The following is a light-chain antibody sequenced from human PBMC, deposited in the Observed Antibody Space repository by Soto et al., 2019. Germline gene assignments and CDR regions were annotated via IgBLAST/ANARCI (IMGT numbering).Light chain of an antibody. J-gene: IGKJ4*01. CDR1: QNIGNY. V-gene: IGKV1-39*01. CDR3: QENYTPLLA. Sequence: IQMTQSPSSLSASVGDTVTITCRASQNIGNYLSWYQQKPGEAPRLLIYEAFTFQIGVPLRFSGSAIGTEFTLTITELQPDDFATYTCQENYTPLLAFGGGTRVDLK. CDR2: EAF.